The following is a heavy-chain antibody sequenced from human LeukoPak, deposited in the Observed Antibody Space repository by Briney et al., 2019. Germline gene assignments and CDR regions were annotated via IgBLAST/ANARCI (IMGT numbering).Heavy chain of an antibody. D-gene: IGHD5-18*01. CDR1: GFTFSSYW. Sequence: GGSLRLSCAASGFTFSSYWMSWVRQAPGKGLEWVANIKQDGSEKYYVDSVKGRFTISRDNAKNSLYLQMNSLRAEDTAVYYCARVWGGYGYSPGYWGQGTLVTVSS. J-gene: IGHJ4*02. CDR3: ARVWGGYGYSPGY. V-gene: IGHV3-7*03. CDR2: IKQDGSEK.